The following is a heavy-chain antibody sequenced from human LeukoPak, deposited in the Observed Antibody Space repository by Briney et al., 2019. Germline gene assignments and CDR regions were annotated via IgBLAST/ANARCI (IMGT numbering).Heavy chain of an antibody. D-gene: IGHD6-13*01. CDR2: IYYSGST. CDR3: ARDRIGATAGFDY. J-gene: IGHJ4*02. CDR1: GGSISRSSYY. V-gene: IGHV4-39*07. Sequence: SETLSLTCTVSGGSISRSSYYWGWIRQPPGKGLEWIGSIYYSGSTYYNPPLKSRVTISVDTSKKQFSLKLSSVTAAGAAVYYCARDRIGATAGFDYWGQGTLVTVSS.